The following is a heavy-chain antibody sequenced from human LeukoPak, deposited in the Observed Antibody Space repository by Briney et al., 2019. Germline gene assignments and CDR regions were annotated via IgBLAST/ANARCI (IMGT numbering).Heavy chain of an antibody. D-gene: IGHD2-8*01. CDR3: ARALDCTNGVCFGDDASDI. J-gene: IGHJ3*02. CDR2: IIPIDGVE. Sequence: VKVSCKASGGTSSSYTISWVRQAPGQGLEWMGRIIPIDGVENYAQKFQGRVTITADKLTSTAYMELSSLRSEDTAVYYCARALDCTNGVCFGDDASDIWGQGTMVTVSS. CDR1: GGTSSSYT. V-gene: IGHV1-69*02.